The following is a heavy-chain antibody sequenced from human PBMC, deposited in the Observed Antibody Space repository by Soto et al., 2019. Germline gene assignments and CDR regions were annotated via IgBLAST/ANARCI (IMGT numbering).Heavy chain of an antibody. CDR2: ISSSGSFI. CDR3: AREPEGIAAALDY. D-gene: IGHD6-13*01. CDR1: GFTFRTYG. Sequence: GGSLRLSCAASGFTFRTYGMNWARRAPGGGLEWVASISSSGSFIYYADSVKGRFTISRDDAEKSLYLQMNSLRAEDTALYYCAREPEGIAAALDYWGQGTRVTVSS. V-gene: IGHV3-21*01. J-gene: IGHJ4*02.